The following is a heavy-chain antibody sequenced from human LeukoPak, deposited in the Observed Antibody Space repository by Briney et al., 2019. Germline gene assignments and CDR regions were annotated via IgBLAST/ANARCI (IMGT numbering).Heavy chain of an antibody. D-gene: IGHD6-13*01. CDR1: GFTDSNNY. V-gene: IGHV3-53*01. CDR2: IFGGGST. Sequence: GGSLRLSCAASGFTDSNNYMSWVRQAPGKGLEWVSIIFGGGSTYYADSVKGRFTISRDNAKNSLFLQMNSLRAEDTAVYYCAREVRQQLAKYYFDYWGQGTLVTVSS. CDR3: AREVRQQLAKYYFDY. J-gene: IGHJ4*02.